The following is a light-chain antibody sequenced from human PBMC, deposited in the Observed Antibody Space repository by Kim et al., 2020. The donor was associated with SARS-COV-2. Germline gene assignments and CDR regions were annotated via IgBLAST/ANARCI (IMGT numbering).Light chain of an antibody. CDR3: QSYDSSLSVVV. CDR2: GNW. J-gene: IGLJ2*01. Sequence: RVTISCTGSSSNIVAGYDVHWYQQLPGTAPNLLIYGNWNRPSGVPDRLSGSKSGTSASLAITGLQAEDEADYYCQSYDSSLSVVVFGGGTQLTVL. V-gene: IGLV1-40*01. CDR1: SSNIVAGYD.